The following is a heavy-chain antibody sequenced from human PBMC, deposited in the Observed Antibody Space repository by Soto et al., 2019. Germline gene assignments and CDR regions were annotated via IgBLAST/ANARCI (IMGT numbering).Heavy chain of an antibody. CDR1: GFTFSSYS. CDR3: ARDKAAGTIWFDP. D-gene: IGHD6-13*01. CDR2: ISSSSSYI. J-gene: IGHJ5*02. Sequence: EVQLVESGGGLVKPGGSLRLSCAASGFTFSSYSMIWVRQAPGKGLEWVSSISSSSSYIYYADSVKGRFTISRDNAKNSLYLQMNSLRAEDTAVYYCARDKAAGTIWFDPWGQGTLVTVSS. V-gene: IGHV3-21*01.